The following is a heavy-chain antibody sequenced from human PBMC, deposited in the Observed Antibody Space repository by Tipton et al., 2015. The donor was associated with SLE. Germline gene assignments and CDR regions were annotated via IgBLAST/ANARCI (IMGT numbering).Heavy chain of an antibody. CDR1: GGSISSYY. Sequence: TLSLTCTVSGGSISSYYWSWIRQPPGKGLEWIGYIYYSGSTNYNPSLKSRVTISVDTSKNQFSLTLTSVTAADTAVYYCARESYTSDYYYYMDVWGKGTSVTVSS. CDR2: IYYSGST. CDR3: ARESYTSDYYYYMDV. V-gene: IGHV4-59*12. J-gene: IGHJ6*03. D-gene: IGHD1-26*01.